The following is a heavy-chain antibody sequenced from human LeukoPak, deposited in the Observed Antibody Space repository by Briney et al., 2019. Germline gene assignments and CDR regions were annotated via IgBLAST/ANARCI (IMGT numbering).Heavy chain of an antibody. CDR1: GFTVSSNY. D-gene: IGHD1-26*01. J-gene: IGHJ3*02. CDR3: ARDSVGADAFDI. Sequence: WGSLRLSCAASGFTVSSNYMSWVRQAPGKGLEWVSVLYSGGSTYYADSVKGRFTISRDNSKNTLYLQMNSLRAEDTAVYYCARDSVGADAFDIWGEGTMVTASS. V-gene: IGHV3-66*01. CDR2: LYSGGST.